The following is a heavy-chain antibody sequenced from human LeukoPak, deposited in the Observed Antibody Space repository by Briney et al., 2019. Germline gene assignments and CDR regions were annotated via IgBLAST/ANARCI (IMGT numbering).Heavy chain of an antibody. J-gene: IGHJ4*02. Sequence: GGSLRLSCAASGFTFSSYGMHWVRQAPGKGLEWVSAISGSGSGTYYADSVKGRFTISRDNSKNMLYLQMNSLRAEDTAVYYCAKERSTVTTGLDYWGQGTLVTVSS. D-gene: IGHD4-17*01. V-gene: IGHV3-23*01. CDR2: ISGSGSGT. CDR3: AKERSTVTTGLDY. CDR1: GFTFSSYG.